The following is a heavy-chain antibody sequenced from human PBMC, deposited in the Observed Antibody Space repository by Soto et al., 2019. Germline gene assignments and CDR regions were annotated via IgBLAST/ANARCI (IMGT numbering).Heavy chain of an antibody. CDR2: TYYRSKWYN. Sequence: SQTLSLTCAISGDSVSSNSVLWNWIRQSPLRGLEWLGRTYYRSKWYNDYAVSVKSRITINPDTSKNQFSLQLNSVNTEDTAVYYCARGYCSGGSCSFDNWGQGTLVPVSS. D-gene: IGHD2-15*01. CDR1: GDSVSSNSVL. V-gene: IGHV6-1*01. J-gene: IGHJ4*02. CDR3: ARGYCSGGSCSFDN.